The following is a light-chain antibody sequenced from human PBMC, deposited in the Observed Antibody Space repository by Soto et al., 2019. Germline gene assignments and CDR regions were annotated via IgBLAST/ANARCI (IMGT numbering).Light chain of an antibody. CDR2: KGS. CDR3: QQYAAQSPWT. V-gene: IGKV1-5*03. CDR1: QSIRSTW. Sequence: DVQMTQSPSTLSASVGDKVTITCRAIQSIRSTWLAWFQQRPGKAPNVRIYKGSTLASGVSSRFSGSGSGTEFTLTISSLQPDDFATYFCQQYAAQSPWTFGQGTRVE. J-gene: IGKJ1*01.